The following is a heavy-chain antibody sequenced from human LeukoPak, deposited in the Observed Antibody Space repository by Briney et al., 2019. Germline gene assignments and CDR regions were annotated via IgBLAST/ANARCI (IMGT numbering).Heavy chain of an antibody. CDR1: GFTFSSYE. Sequence: PGGSLRLSCAASGFTFSSYEMNRVRQAPGKGLEWVSYISSSGSTIYYADSVKGRFTISRDNAKNSLYLQMNSLRAEDTAVYYCAREDVSSSWFSAFDYWGQGTLVTVSS. CDR3: AREDVSSSWFSAFDY. V-gene: IGHV3-48*03. D-gene: IGHD6-13*01. J-gene: IGHJ4*02. CDR2: ISSSGSTI.